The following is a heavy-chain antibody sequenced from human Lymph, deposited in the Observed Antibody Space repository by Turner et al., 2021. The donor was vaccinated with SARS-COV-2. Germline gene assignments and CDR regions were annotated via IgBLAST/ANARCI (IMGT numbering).Heavy chain of an antibody. CDR1: GFTFSSCG. CDR2: RWYDGSNK. J-gene: IGHJ6*02. CDR3: AREESSNGMDV. D-gene: IGHD6-13*01. Sequence: VQLLESGGGVVQPGRYLTLSCAAYGFTFSSCGMHWVRQAPGKGLEWVAVRWYDGSNKYYADSVKGRFTISRDNSKNTLYLQMNSLRAEDTAGYYWAREESSNGMDVWGQGTTVTVSS. V-gene: IGHV3-33*01.